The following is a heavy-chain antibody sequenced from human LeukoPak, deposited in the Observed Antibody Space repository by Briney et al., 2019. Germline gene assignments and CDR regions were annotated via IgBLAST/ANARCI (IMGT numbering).Heavy chain of an antibody. Sequence: GGSLSLSCAASGFIFSSYAMSWVRQAPGRGLEWVSAISGSGGSTYYADSVKGRFTISRDNSKNTLYLQMNSLRAEDTAVYYCAKDKSYDILTGSYYYYMDVWGKGTTVTISS. V-gene: IGHV3-23*01. J-gene: IGHJ6*03. CDR1: GFIFSSYA. D-gene: IGHD3-9*01. CDR2: ISGSGGST. CDR3: AKDKSYDILTGSYYYYMDV.